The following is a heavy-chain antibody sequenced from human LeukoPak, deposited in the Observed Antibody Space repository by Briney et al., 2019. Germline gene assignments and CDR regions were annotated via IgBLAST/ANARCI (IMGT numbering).Heavy chain of an antibody. CDR3: AREGSGNYHYMDV. Sequence: GGSLRLSCAASGFTFSSYWMSWVRQAPGKGLEWVANIKQDGSEKYYVDSVKGRFTISRDNAKNSLYLQMNSLRAEDTAVYYCAREGSGNYHYMDVWGKGTTVTVSS. CDR1: GFTFSSYW. D-gene: IGHD3-10*01. V-gene: IGHV3-7*01. CDR2: IKQDGSEK. J-gene: IGHJ6*03.